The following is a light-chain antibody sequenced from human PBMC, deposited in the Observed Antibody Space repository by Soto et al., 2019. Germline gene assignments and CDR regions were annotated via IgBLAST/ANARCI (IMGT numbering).Light chain of an antibody. CDR2: AAS. J-gene: IGKJ4*01. V-gene: IGKV1-9*01. Sequence: IQLTQSPSSLSASVGDRVTITCRASQGISSYLAWYQQKPGKAPKLLISAASTLLGGLPSRFSGSGSGTDFTLTINRVEAEDVGLYFCAQGLATPFTFGGGTKVDIK. CDR1: QGISSY. CDR3: AQGLATPFT.